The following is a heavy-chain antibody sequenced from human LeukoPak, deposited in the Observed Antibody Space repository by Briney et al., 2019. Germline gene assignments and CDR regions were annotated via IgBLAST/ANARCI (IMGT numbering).Heavy chain of an antibody. J-gene: IGHJ4*02. CDR2: INAGNGNT. V-gene: IGHV1-3*03. CDR3: ARDRNPPHIVVVTAIDY. CDR1: GYTFTSYA. Sequence: GASVKVSCKASGYTFTSYAMHWVRQAPGQRLEWMGWINAGNGNTKYSQEFQGRVTITRDTSASTAYMELSSLRSEDMAVYYCARDRNPPHIVVVTAIDYWGQGTLVTVSS. D-gene: IGHD2-21*02.